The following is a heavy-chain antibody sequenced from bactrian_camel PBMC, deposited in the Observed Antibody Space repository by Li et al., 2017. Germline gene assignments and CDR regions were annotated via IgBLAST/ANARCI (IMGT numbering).Heavy chain of an antibody. D-gene: IGHD1*01. CDR1: GFDFRTSR. Sequence: HVQLVESGGGSVQAGESLRLACTGSGFDFRTSRMGWYRQSPRNPCEMVSNVNSDGTTVYADSVKGQFTISKDKADNTLYLQMNSLKPEDTATYYCAAGDAPCWPLYKYRYWGQGTQVTVS. V-gene: IGHV3S53*01. CDR3: AAGDAPCWPLYKYRY. CDR2: VNSDGTT. J-gene: IGHJ4*01.